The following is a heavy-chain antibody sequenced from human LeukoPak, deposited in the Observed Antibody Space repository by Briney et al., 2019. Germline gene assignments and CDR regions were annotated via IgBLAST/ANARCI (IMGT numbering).Heavy chain of an antibody. J-gene: IGHJ4*02. V-gene: IGHV3-48*04. CDR2: ISSSSSTI. Sequence: GGSLRLSCAASRFTFSSYSMNWVRQAPGKGLEWVSYISSSSSTIYYADSVKGRFTISRDNAKNSLYLQMNSLRAEDTAVYYCARDTHRYSGYDWGGYWGQGTLVTASS. CDR3: ARDTHRYSGYDWGGY. D-gene: IGHD5-12*01. CDR1: RFTFSSYS.